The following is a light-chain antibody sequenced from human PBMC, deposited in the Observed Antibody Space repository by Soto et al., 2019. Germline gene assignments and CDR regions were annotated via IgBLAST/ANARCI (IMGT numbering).Light chain of an antibody. J-gene: IGKJ1*01. Sequence: EIVLTQSPGTLSLSPGERATLSCRASQSVSSSYLAWYQQKPGQAPRLLIYGASSRATGIPDRFSGSGSGTDFTITISRLEPKDFSVYYCQQYGSSLTWTFGQGTKVEIK. CDR1: QSVSSSY. V-gene: IGKV3-20*01. CDR2: GAS. CDR3: QQYGSSLTWT.